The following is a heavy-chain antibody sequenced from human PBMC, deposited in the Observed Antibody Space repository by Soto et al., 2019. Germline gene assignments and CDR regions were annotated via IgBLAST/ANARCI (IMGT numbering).Heavy chain of an antibody. Sequence: GGSLRLSCAASGFTFSDYYMSWIRQAPGKGLEWVSYISSSGSAIYYADSVKGRFTISRDNAKNSLYLQMNSLRAEDTAVYYCARHSYGIRKYFDYWGQGTLVTVSS. CDR2: ISSSGSAI. D-gene: IGHD5-18*01. V-gene: IGHV3-11*01. CDR3: ARHSYGIRKYFDY. J-gene: IGHJ4*02. CDR1: GFTFSDYY.